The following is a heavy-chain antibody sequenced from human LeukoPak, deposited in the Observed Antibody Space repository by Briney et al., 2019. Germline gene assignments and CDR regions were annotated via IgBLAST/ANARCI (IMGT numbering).Heavy chain of an antibody. V-gene: IGHV1-69*05. D-gene: IGHD2-2*02. CDR1: GGTFSSYA. CDR3: ARSVGAAAIPVFAIGAFDI. CDR2: IIPIFGTA. Sequence: SVKVSCKASGGTFSSYAISWVRQAPGQGLAWMGGIIPIFGTANYAQKFRGRVTITTDESTSTAYMELSSLRSEDTAVYYCARSVGAAAIPVFAIGAFDIWGQGTMVTVSS. J-gene: IGHJ3*02.